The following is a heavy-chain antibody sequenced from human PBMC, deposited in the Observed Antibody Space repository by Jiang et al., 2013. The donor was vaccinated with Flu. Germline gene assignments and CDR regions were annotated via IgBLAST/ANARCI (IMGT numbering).Heavy chain of an antibody. D-gene: IGHD3-22*01. V-gene: IGHV1-46*01. CDR3: ARAGRVVITTTIIVTDPLLDY. CDR1: GYSFTSYF. Sequence: GYSFTSYFMHWVRQAPGQGLEWMGIINPSGGSTNYAQKFQGRVTMTRDTSTSTVYMELSSLRSEDTAVYYCARAGRVVITTTIIVTDPLLDYWGQGTLVTVSS. J-gene: IGHJ4*02. CDR2: INPSGGST.